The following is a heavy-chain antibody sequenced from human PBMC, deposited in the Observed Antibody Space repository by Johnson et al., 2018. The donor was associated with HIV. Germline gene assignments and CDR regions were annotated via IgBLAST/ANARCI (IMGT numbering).Heavy chain of an antibody. V-gene: IGHV3-66*02. CDR1: GFTVSSNY. J-gene: IGHJ3*02. Sequence: VQLVESGGGVVQPGGSLRLSCAASGFTVSSNYMSWVRQAPGKGLEWVSVIYSGGSIYYADSVKGRFTISRDYSKTPLYLQLHSLRAEDTAVYYCARGVGAPYWCGFDIWGQGTMVTVSS. CDR3: ARGVGAPYWCGFDI. D-gene: IGHD1-26*01. CDR2: IYSGGSI.